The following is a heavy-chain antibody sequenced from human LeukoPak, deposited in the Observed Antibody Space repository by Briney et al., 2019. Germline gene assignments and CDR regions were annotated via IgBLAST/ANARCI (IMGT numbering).Heavy chain of an antibody. Sequence: SETLSLTCTVSGGSISSHYWSWIRQPPGKGLEWIGYIYYSGSTNYNPSLKSRVIISVDTSKNQFSLKLSSVTAADTAVYYCARGGKGGYNHRGFDYWGQGTLVTVSS. CDR2: IYYSGST. CDR1: GGSISSHY. CDR3: ARGGKGGYNHRGFDY. V-gene: IGHV4-59*11. D-gene: IGHD5-24*01. J-gene: IGHJ4*02.